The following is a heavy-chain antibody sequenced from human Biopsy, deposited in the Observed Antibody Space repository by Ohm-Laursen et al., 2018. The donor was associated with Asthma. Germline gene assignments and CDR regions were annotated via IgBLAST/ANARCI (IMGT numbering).Heavy chain of an antibody. D-gene: IGHD3-3*01. V-gene: IGHV4-39*01. CDR3: ARRITIFGVVQKDHGMRA. J-gene: IGHJ6*02. Sequence: LSRTCSLPGCTSTPTSHYWDWSRQAPGKGLEWIGYLSYGGKTSYNPSLKNRVTISRDKSKNQFSLRMTSVTAADTAVYFFARRITIFGVVQKDHGMRASGHGTTVILS. CDR1: GCTSTPTSHY. CDR2: LSYGGKT.